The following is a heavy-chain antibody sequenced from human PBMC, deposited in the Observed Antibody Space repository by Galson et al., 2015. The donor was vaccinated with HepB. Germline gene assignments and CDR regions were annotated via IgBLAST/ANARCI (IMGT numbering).Heavy chain of an antibody. CDR2: ISSSSSYI. D-gene: IGHD3-16*02. CDR1: GFTFSSYS. Sequence: SLRLSCAASGFTFSSYSMNWVRQAPGKGLEWVSSISSSSSYIYYADSVKGRFTISRDNAKNSLYLQMNSLRAEDTAVYYCARFGRLGELSLYGYWGQGTLVTVSS. V-gene: IGHV3-21*01. J-gene: IGHJ4*02. CDR3: ARFGRLGELSLYGY.